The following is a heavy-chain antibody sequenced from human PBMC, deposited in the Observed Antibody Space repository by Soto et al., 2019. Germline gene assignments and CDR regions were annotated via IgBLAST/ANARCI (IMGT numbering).Heavy chain of an antibody. CDR3: ARDHGRFLEWLLYYYYYYGMDV. CDR1: GFTFSSYA. V-gene: IGHV3-30-3*01. Sequence: VGSLRLSCAASGFTFSSYAMHWVRQAPGKGLEWVAVISYDGSNKYYADSVKGRFTISRDNSKNTLYLQMNSLRAEDTAVYYCARDHGRFLEWLLYYYYYYGMDVWGQGTTVTVSS. CDR2: ISYDGSNK. J-gene: IGHJ6*02. D-gene: IGHD3-3*01.